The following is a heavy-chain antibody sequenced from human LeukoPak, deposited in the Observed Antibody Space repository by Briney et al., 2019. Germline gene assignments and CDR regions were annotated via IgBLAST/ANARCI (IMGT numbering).Heavy chain of an antibody. V-gene: IGHV3-48*02. CDR3: ARATYYYDSSGYYVGLGFDY. J-gene: IGHJ4*02. D-gene: IGHD3-22*01. CDR1: GFTFSTYN. Sequence: PGGSLRLSCAASGFTFSTYNMNWVRQAPGKGLEWVSYISSSRSAIYYADSVKGRFTISRDNAKNLLYLQMNSLRDEDTAVYYCARATYYYDSSGYYVGLGFDYWGQGTLVTVSS. CDR2: ISSSRSAI.